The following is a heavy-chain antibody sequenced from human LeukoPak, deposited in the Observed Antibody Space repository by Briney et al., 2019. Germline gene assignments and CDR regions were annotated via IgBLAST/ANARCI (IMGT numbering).Heavy chain of an antibody. J-gene: IGHJ3*02. V-gene: IGHV1-18*01. Sequence: ASVMVSCKASGYTFINHGISWVRQAPGQGLEWMGWISTYNGNTNYAQKLQGRVTMTTDTSTSTAYMELRSLRSDDTAVYYCARDRQWELYDAFDIWGQGTMVTVSS. CDR2: ISTYNGNT. CDR1: GYTFINHG. CDR3: ARDRQWELYDAFDI. D-gene: IGHD1-26*01.